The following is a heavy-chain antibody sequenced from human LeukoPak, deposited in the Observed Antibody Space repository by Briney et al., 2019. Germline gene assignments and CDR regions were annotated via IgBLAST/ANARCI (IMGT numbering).Heavy chain of an antibody. J-gene: IGHJ6*04. Sequence: PGGSLRLSCAASGFTFNNYAMNCVRQAPGKGLEGVSSISGSGGNTYYADSVKGRFTISRDNSKNTLYLQMNSLRAEDTAVYYCAELGITMIGGVRGKGTTVTISS. CDR2: ISGSGGNT. CDR3: AELGITMIGGV. D-gene: IGHD3-10*02. V-gene: IGHV3-23*01. CDR1: GFTFNNYA.